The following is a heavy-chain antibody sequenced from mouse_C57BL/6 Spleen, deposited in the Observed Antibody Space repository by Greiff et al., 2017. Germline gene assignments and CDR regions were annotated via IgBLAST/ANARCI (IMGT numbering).Heavy chain of an antibody. CDR3: ARGGSSGYGAY. D-gene: IGHD3-2*02. V-gene: IGHV1-69*01. CDR2: IDPSDSYT. Sequence: VQLQQPGAELVMPGASVKLSCKASGYTFTSYWMHWVKQRPGQGLEWIGEIDPSDSYTNYNQKFKGKSALTVDKSSSTAYMQIISLTSEDSAVYYCARGGSSGYGAYWGQGTLVTVSA. CDR1: GYTFTSYW. J-gene: IGHJ3*01.